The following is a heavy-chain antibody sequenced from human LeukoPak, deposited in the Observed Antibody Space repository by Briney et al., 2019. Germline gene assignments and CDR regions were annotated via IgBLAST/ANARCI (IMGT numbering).Heavy chain of an antibody. D-gene: IGHD3-3*01. Sequence: GGSLRLSCAASGFTFSSFPMSWVRQAPGKGLEWVSVISGGGVSTYYADSVKGRFTISRDNSKNTLYLQMNSLRAEDTAVYYCAKVESYYYYMDVWGKGTTVTISS. V-gene: IGHV3-23*01. CDR1: GFTFSSFP. J-gene: IGHJ6*03. CDR3: AKVESYYYYMDV. CDR2: ISGGGVST.